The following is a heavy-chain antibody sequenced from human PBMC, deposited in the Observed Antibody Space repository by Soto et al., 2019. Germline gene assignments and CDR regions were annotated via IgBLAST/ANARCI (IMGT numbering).Heavy chain of an antibody. CDR3: ARNDYGTYYFDY. D-gene: IGHD4-17*01. V-gene: IGHV3-30-3*01. CDR1: GFVFRNYA. CDR2: ISYDGSKT. Sequence: GGSLRLSCAASGFVFRNYAMHWVRQSPGKGLEWVAVISYDGSKTYYTDSVKGRFTISRDNSKNTLYLQMNSLRTEDTAVYYCARNDYGTYYFDYWGQGVLVTVSS. J-gene: IGHJ4*02.